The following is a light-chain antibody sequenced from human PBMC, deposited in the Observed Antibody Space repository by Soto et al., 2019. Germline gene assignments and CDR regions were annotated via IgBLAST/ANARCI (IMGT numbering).Light chain of an antibody. J-gene: IGKJ1*01. CDR3: QQYSDYPRT. Sequence: DIQMTQSPSTLSASVGDRVTITCRASQSISSWLAWYQQKPGKVPKILIYKASSLESGVPSRFSGSGSGTDFTLTISSLQPDDFATYYCQQYSDYPRTFGQGTKVEMK. CDR2: KAS. V-gene: IGKV1-5*03. CDR1: QSISSW.